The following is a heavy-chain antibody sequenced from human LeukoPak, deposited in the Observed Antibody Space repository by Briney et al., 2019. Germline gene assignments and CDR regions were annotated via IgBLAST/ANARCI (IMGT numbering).Heavy chain of an antibody. J-gene: IGHJ4*02. CDR1: GRSISSYY. CDR2: LYPSGST. CDR3: AGGHYPLEY. V-gene: IGHV4-59*01. D-gene: IGHD1-26*01. Sequence: SETLSLTCTVSGRSISSYYWSWIRQPPGKGLEWIGLLYPSGSTNYNPSLKSRVTISVDTSRTQFSLKLSSMTAADTAVYYCAGGHYPLEYWGQGTLVTVSS.